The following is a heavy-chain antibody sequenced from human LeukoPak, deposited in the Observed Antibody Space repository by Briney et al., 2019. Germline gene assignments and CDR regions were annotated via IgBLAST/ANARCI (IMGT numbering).Heavy chain of an antibody. J-gene: IGHJ5*02. V-gene: IGHV4-59*01. D-gene: IGHD3-9*01. CDR2: IHYSGST. CDR3: ARDEMHYDILTGYSLGWFDP. Sequence: PSETLSLTCAVSGGSIGSYYWSWIRQPPGKGLEWMAYIHYSGSTNSNPSLKSRVTVSVDTSKNQVSLKLTSVTAADTAVYYCARDEMHYDILTGYSLGWFDPWARELWSPSPQ. CDR1: GGSIGSYY.